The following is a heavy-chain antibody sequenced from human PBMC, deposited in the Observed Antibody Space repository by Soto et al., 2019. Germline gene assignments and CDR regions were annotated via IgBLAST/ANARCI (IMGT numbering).Heavy chain of an antibody. J-gene: IGHJ4*02. Sequence: VASVKVSCTASGYTFTSYTIHWVRQAPGQRLEWMGWINAGDADTKYSQNFQDRVTFTRDTSASTAHMELSSLTSEDTAVFYCAREEGRRDSFDYWGQGTLVTVSS. CDR1: GYTFTSYT. V-gene: IGHV1-3*01. CDR2: INAGDADT. CDR3: AREEGRRDSFDY.